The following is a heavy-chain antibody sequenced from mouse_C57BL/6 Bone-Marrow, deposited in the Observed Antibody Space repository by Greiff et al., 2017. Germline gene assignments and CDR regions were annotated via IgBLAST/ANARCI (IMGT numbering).Heavy chain of an antibody. V-gene: IGHV1-81*01. J-gene: IGHJ2*01. D-gene: IGHD1-1*02. CDR3: DGYYDY. CDR2: IYPTSGNT. Sequence: VKLLEPGAELARPGASVKLSCKASGYTFTSYCISWVKQRTGQGLEWIGEIYPTSGNTYYNEKFKGKATLTADKSSSTAYMQLRSLTSEDSAVYFCDGYYDYWGQGTTLTVSS. CDR1: GYTFTSYC.